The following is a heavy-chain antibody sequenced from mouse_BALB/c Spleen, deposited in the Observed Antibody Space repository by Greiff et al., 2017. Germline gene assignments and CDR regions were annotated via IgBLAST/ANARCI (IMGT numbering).Heavy chain of an antibody. Sequence: EVNVVESGGGLVKPGGSLKLSCAASGFTFSDYYMYWVRQTPEKRLEWVATISDGGSYTYYPDSVKGRFTISRDNAKNNLYLQMSSLKSEDTAMYYCAREGTGTLDDWGQGTTLTVSA. V-gene: IGHV5-4*02. D-gene: IGHD4-1*01. CDR3: AREGTGTLDD. J-gene: IGHJ2*01. CDR2: ISDGGSYT. CDR1: GFTFSDYY.